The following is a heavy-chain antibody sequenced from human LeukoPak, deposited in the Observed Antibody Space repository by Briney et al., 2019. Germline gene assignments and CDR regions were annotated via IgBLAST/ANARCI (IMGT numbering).Heavy chain of an antibody. Sequence: SETLSLTCTVSGGSISSGDYYWSWIRQPPGKGREWIGYIYYSGSTYYNPSLKSRVTISVDTSKNQFSLKLSSVTAADTAVYYCASLGVYDFWSGFGWFDPWGQGTLVTVSS. J-gene: IGHJ5*02. CDR2: IYYSGST. CDR1: GGSISSGDYY. D-gene: IGHD3/OR15-3a*01. V-gene: IGHV4-30-4*01. CDR3: ASLGVYDFWSGFGWFDP.